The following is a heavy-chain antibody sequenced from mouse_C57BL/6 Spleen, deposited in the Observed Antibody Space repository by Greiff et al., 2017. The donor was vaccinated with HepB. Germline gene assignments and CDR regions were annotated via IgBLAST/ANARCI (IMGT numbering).Heavy chain of an antibody. CDR2: INPGSGGT. J-gene: IGHJ4*01. Sequence: QVQLKESGAELVRPGTSVKVSCKASGYAFTNYLIEWVKQRPGQGLEWIGVINPGSGGTNYNEKFKGKATLTADKSSSTAYMQLSSLTSEDSAVYFCARYSSGYNYAMDYWGQGTSVTVSS. CDR1: GYAFTNYL. V-gene: IGHV1-54*01. D-gene: IGHD3-2*02. CDR3: ARYSSGYNYAMDY.